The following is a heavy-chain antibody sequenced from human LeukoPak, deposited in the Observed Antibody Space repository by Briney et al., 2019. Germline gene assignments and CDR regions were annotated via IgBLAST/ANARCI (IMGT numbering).Heavy chain of an antibody. CDR1: GGSISSYY. D-gene: IGHD5-18*01. J-gene: IGHJ4*02. CDR3: ARANPHVDTAMSLDY. V-gene: IGHV4-59*01. CDR2: IYYSGST. Sequence: SESLSLTCTVSGGSISSYYWSWIRQPPGKGLEWIWYIYYSGSTNYNPALKSRVTISVDTSKDQFSLKLSSVTAADTAVYYCARANPHVDTAMSLDYWGQGTLVTVSS.